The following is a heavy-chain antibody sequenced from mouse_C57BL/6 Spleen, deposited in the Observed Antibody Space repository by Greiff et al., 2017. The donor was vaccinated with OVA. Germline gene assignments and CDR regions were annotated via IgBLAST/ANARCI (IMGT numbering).Heavy chain of an antibody. Sequence: QVQLKQSGAELARPGASVKMSCKASGYTFTSYTMHWVKQRPGQGLEWIGYINPSSGYTKYNQKFKDKATLTADKSSSTAYMQLSSLTSEDSAVYYCARSDLYGNFGSFDYWGQGTTLTVSS. D-gene: IGHD2-1*01. CDR3: ARSDLYGNFGSFDY. J-gene: IGHJ2*01. CDR1: GYTFTSYT. CDR2: INPSSGYT. V-gene: IGHV1-4*01.